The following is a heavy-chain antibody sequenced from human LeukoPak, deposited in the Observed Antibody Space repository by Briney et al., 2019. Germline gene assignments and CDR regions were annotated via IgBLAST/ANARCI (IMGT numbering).Heavy chain of an antibody. CDR1: GGTFSSYA. D-gene: IGHD3-3*01. Sequence: SVKVSCKASGGTFSSYAISWVRQAPGQGLEWMGGIIPTFGTANYAQKFQGRVTITADESTSTAYMELSSLRSEDTAVYYCARGEGYDFWSGYYMLDYWGQGTLVTVSS. J-gene: IGHJ4*02. CDR2: IIPTFGTA. V-gene: IGHV1-69*13. CDR3: ARGEGYDFWSGYYMLDY.